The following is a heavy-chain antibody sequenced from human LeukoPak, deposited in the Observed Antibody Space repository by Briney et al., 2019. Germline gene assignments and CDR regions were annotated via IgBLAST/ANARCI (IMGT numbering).Heavy chain of an antibody. CDR3: ARQGVGYSSSWYSFDY. V-gene: IGHV4-34*01. Sequence: SETLSLTCAVYGGSFSGYYWSWIRQPPGKGLEWIGEINHSGSTNYNPSLKSRVTISVDTSKNQFSLKLSSVTAADTAVYYCARQGVGYSSSWYSFDYWGQGTLVTVSS. J-gene: IGHJ4*02. CDR2: INHSGST. D-gene: IGHD6-13*01. CDR1: GGSFSGYY.